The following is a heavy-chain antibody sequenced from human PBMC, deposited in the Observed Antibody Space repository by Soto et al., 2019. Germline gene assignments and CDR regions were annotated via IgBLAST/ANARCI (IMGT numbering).Heavy chain of an antibody. CDR3: ARHVGGAVAGYYFDY. V-gene: IGHV5-51*01. Sequence: GESLKISCKGSGYSFTSYWIGWVRQMPGKGLEWMGIIYPGDSDTRYSPSFQGQVTISADKSISTAYLQWSSLKASDTAMYYCARHVGGAVAGYYFDYWGQGTLVTVSS. D-gene: IGHD6-19*01. CDR2: IYPGDSDT. J-gene: IGHJ4*02. CDR1: GYSFTSYW.